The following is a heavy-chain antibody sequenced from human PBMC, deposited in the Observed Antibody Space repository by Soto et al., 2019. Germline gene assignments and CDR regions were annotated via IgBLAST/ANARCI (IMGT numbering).Heavy chain of an antibody. CDR2: IYYLGST. J-gene: IGHJ4*02. Sequence: XTLSLTCRVSGGSLSDYLWSWIRQSPGKGLELIGYIYYLGSTDYNPSLKSRVTISVDTSKRQFSLRLTSVNSADTAVYYCARDGYDGSGSPYPAYWGPGTQVTV. CDR3: ARDGYDGSGSPYPAY. CDR1: GGSLSDYL. V-gene: IGHV4-59*01. D-gene: IGHD3-10*01.